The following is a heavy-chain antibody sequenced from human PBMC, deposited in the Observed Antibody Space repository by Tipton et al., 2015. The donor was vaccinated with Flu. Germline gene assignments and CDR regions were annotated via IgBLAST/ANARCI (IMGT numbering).Heavy chain of an antibody. D-gene: IGHD3-10*01. J-gene: IGHJ4*02. CDR2: IYHTGLT. V-gene: IGHV4-4*02. Sequence: TLSLTCAVSGGPVTSSNWWSWVRQSPGKGLEWIGEIYHTGLTKYSPSLKSRVTLSVDKSKNHFSLTLTSVTAADTAVYYCSRSTYYYGSGTSDYWGQGTLVTVSS. CDR1: GGPVTSSNW. CDR3: SRSTYYYGSGTSDY.